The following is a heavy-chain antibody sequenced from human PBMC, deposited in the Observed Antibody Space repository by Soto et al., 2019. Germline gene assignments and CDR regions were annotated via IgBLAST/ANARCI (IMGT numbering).Heavy chain of an antibody. V-gene: IGHV3-64*04. J-gene: IGHJ4*02. D-gene: IGHD6-13*01. Sequence: PGGSLRLSCSASGFTFNSYAMHWVRQAPGKGLEFVSGISSNGDNTYYADSARGRVTISRDNAKNTLYLQVNGLRAEDTAVYYCAREIATTGEYYFDYWGQGILVTVSS. CDR3: AREIATTGEYYFDY. CDR1: GFTFNSYA. CDR2: ISSNGDNT.